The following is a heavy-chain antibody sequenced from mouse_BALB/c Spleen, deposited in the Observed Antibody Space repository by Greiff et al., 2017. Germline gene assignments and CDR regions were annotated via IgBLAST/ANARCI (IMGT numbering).Heavy chain of an antibody. CDR2: ISYSGST. CDR3: AREGDYYGSSWFAY. CDR1: GYSITSDYA. J-gene: IGHJ3*01. V-gene: IGHV3-2*02. Sequence: EVKLVESGPGLVKPSQSLSLTCTVTGYSITSDYAWNWIRQFPGNKLEWMGYISYSGSTSYNPSLKSRISITRDTSKNQFFLQLNSVTTEDTATYYCAREGDYYGSSWFAYWGQGTLVTVSA. D-gene: IGHD1-1*01.